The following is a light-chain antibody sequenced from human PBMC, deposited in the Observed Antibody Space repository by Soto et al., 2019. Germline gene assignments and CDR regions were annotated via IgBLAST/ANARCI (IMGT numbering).Light chain of an antibody. CDR2: EVS. V-gene: IGLV2-14*01. Sequence: QSALTQPASVSGSPGQSITISCTGTSSDVGGYNYVSWYQQHPGKAPKLMIYEVSNRPSGVSNRFSGSKSGNTASLTISGLQAEDEADYYCSSYTISTTPGGVFGGGTKLTVL. J-gene: IGLJ2*01. CDR3: SSYTISTTPGGV. CDR1: SSDVGGYNY.